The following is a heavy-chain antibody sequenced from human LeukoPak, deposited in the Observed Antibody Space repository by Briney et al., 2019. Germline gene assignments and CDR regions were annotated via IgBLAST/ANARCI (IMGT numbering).Heavy chain of an antibody. CDR1: GFSFSSYW. D-gene: IGHD3-22*01. J-gene: IGHJ4*02. V-gene: IGHV3-7*01. CDR2: IKQDGTET. CDR3: MGGRGWLPEN. Sequence: GGSLRLSCAASGFSFSSYWMNWVRQAPGKGLEWVAIIKQDGTETFYVDSVKGRFTISRDNVKNSLYLQMNSLRIEDAAVYYCMGGRGWLPENWGQGTLVTVSS.